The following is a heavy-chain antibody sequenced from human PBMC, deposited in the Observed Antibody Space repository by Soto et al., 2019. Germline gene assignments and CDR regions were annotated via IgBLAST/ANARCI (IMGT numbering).Heavy chain of an antibody. CDR3: ASLTCSSTSCYTYAY. Sequence: QVQLVQSGAEVKKPGSSVKVSCKASGGTFSSYAISWVRQTPGQGLEWMGGVIPIFGTANYAQKFQGRVTITADESTSTAYMELSSLRAEDTAVYYCASLTCSSTSCYTYAYCGQGTLVTVSS. J-gene: IGHJ4*02. CDR1: GGTFSSYA. V-gene: IGHV1-69*01. D-gene: IGHD2-2*02. CDR2: VIPIFGTA.